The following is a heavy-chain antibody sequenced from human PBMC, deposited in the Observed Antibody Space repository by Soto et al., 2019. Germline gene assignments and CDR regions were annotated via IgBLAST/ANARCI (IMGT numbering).Heavy chain of an antibody. CDR3: ARSPAPLYFSGGSCYTPFWSPP. D-gene: IGHD2-15*01. CDR2: ISAYNGNT. Sequence: GASVKVSCKASGYTFTSYGISWVRQAPGQGLEWMGWISAYNGNTNYAQKLQGRVTMTTDTSTSTAYMELRSLRSDDTAVYYCARSPAPLYFSGGSCYTPFWSPPGGKGTRVPVP. J-gene: IGHJ5*02. V-gene: IGHV1-18*01. CDR1: GYTFTSYG.